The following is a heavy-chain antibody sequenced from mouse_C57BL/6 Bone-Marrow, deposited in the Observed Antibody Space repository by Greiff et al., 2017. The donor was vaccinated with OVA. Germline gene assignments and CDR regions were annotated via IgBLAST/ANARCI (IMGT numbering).Heavy chain of an antibody. V-gene: IGHV5-4*01. J-gene: IGHJ4*01. CDR3: ARDQDSSGPLYYAMDY. D-gene: IGHD3-2*02. CDR1: GFTFSSYA. Sequence: EVQVVESGGGLVKPGGSLKLSCAASGFTFSSYAMSWVRQTPEKRLEWVATISDGGSYTYYPDNVKGRFTISRDNAKNNLYLQMSHLKSEDTAMYYCARDQDSSGPLYYAMDYWGQGTSVTVSS. CDR2: ISDGGSYT.